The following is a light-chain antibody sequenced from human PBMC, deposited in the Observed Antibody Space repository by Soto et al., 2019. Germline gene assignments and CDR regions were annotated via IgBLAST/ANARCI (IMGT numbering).Light chain of an antibody. V-gene: IGKV3-20*01. J-gene: IGKJ2*01. CDR3: HQYGSFPHL. CDR1: QSVSGSS. CDR2: GAS. Sequence: EIVLTQSPGTLSLSPGERATLSCRASQSVSGSSLAWYQLKPGQAPRLLISGASNRATGVPDRFSGSESGTELTFIISRLEPEDFGMYYCHQYGSFPHLFGQGTELET.